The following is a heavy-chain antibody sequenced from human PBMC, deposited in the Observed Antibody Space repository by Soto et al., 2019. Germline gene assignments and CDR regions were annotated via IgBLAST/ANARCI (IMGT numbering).Heavy chain of an antibody. CDR2: IIPIFGAA. Sequence: QVPLVQSGAEVKKPGSSVKVSCKAPGGTFSSYAINWVRQAPGQGLEWMGGIIPIFGAANYAQKFQGRVTITADESTTTAYMELSRMRSEDTAVYYCAIGAGYYDSSGYYYRAFDIWGQGTMVTVSS. J-gene: IGHJ3*02. V-gene: IGHV1-69*01. CDR3: AIGAGYYDSSGYYYRAFDI. CDR1: GGTFSSYA. D-gene: IGHD3-22*01.